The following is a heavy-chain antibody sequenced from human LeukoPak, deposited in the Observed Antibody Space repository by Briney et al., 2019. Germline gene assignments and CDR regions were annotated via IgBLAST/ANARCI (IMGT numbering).Heavy chain of an antibody. Sequence: SGRSLRLPCAASGFTFSSYGMHWVRQAPGKGLEWVAVISYDGSNKYYADSVKGRFTISRDNSKNTLYLQMNSLRAEDTAVYYCAKEQGDSGYPFDYWGQGTLVTVSS. J-gene: IGHJ4*02. D-gene: IGHD3-22*01. V-gene: IGHV3-30*18. CDR2: ISYDGSNK. CDR3: AKEQGDSGYPFDY. CDR1: GFTFSSYG.